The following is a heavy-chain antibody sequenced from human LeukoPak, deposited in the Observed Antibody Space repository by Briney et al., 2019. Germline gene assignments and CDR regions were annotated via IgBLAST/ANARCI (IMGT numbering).Heavy chain of an antibody. V-gene: IGHV3-30-3*01. Sequence: GGSLRLSCAASGFTFSSYAMHWVRQAPGKGLEWVAVISYDGSNKYYADSVKGRFTISRDNSKNTLYLQMNSLRAEDTAVYYCARDVGMGIAAAGIFDYWGQGTLVTVSS. D-gene: IGHD6-13*01. CDR2: ISYDGSNK. CDR3: ARDVGMGIAAAGIFDY. CDR1: GFTFSSYA. J-gene: IGHJ4*02.